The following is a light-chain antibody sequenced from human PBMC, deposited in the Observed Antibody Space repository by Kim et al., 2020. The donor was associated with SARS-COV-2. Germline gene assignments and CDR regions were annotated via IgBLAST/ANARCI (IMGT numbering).Light chain of an antibody. CDR2: LEDTGKF. J-gene: IGLJ2*01. CDR3: ETWDIDTRV. V-gene: IGLV4-60*03. Sequence: SVKLTCTPSSGHSKDLIAWHQQHPGKAPRYLMKLEDTGKFYKGSGVADRFSGSSSGADRYLTISNLQSEDEADYYCETWDIDTRVFGGGTQLTVL. CDR1: SGHSKDL.